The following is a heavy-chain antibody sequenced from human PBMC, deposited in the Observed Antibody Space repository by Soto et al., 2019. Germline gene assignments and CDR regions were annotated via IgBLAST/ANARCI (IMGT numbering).Heavy chain of an antibody. D-gene: IGHD2-21*01. J-gene: IGHJ5*02. CDR2: ISTYNENM. V-gene: IGHV1-18*04. Sequence: ASVKGSCKVSGSTFTSNGIGWVRQAPGQGLEWMGWISTYNENMDTAPQLQGRLTMTTDTSTTTAYMELTNLKFDDTAVYYCAYCGAYSTGDYPFEPWGQGT. CDR3: AYCGAYSTGDYPFEP. CDR1: GSTFTSNG.